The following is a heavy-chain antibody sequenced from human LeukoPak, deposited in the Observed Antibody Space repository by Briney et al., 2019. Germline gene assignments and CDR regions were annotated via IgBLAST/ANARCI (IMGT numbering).Heavy chain of an antibody. V-gene: IGHV4-39*07. CDR1: GGSISSSSYY. CDR2: IYYSGST. D-gene: IGHD3-3*01. Sequence: SSETLSLTCTVSGGSISSSSYYWGWIRQPPGKGLEWIGSIYYSGSTYYNPSLKSRVTISVDTSKNQFSLKLSSVTAADTAVYYCARESSDFWSGYYRWFDPWGQGTLVTVSS. CDR3: ARESSDFWSGYYRWFDP. J-gene: IGHJ5*02.